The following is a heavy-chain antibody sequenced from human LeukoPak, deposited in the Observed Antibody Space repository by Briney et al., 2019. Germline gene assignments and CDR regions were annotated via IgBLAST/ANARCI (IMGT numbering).Heavy chain of an antibody. CDR1: GFTFSSYS. Sequence: GGSLRLSCAASGFTFSSYSMNWVRQAPGKGLEWVSSISGSSSYIYYADSVKGRFTISRDNAKNSLYLQMNSLRAEDTAVYYCARDGCSSTSCYYFDYWGQGTLVTVSS. CDR3: ARDGCSSTSCYYFDY. D-gene: IGHD2-2*01. J-gene: IGHJ4*02. CDR2: ISGSSSYI. V-gene: IGHV3-21*01.